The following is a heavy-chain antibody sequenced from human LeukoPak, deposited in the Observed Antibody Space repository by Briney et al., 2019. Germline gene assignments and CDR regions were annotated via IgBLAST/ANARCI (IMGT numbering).Heavy chain of an antibody. Sequence: GGSLRLSCAASGFTFSSYGMHWVRQAPGKGLEWVAVISYDGSNKYYVDSVKGRFTISRDNSKNTLYLQMNSLRTEDTAVYYCARGQRAHVEWSNYMDVWGKGTTVIVSS. D-gene: IGHD3-3*01. J-gene: IGHJ6*03. V-gene: IGHV3-30*03. CDR3: ARGQRAHVEWSNYMDV. CDR2: ISYDGSNK. CDR1: GFTFSSYG.